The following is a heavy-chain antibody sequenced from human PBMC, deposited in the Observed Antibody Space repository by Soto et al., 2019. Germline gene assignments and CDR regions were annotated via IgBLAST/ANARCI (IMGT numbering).Heavy chain of an antibody. CDR3: AGTRTVTTLDYFDY. J-gene: IGHJ4*02. Sequence: QVQLQESGPGLVKPSQTLSLTCTVSGGSISCGGYYWSWIRQHPGKGLEWIGYIYYSGSTYYNPSLKSRVTISVDTSKNQFSLKLSSVTAADTAVYYCAGTRTVTTLDYFDYWGQGTLVTVSS. CDR2: IYYSGST. D-gene: IGHD4-17*01. CDR1: GGSISCGGYY. V-gene: IGHV4-31*03.